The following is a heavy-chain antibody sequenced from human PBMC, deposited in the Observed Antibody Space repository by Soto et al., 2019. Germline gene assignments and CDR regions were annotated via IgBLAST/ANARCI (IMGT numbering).Heavy chain of an antibody. CDR3: ARGRIVASIHDAFEI. CDR1: GYDFISYG. CDR2: ISAYNGKR. D-gene: IGHD2-21*01. Sequence: ASVKVSCKASGYDFISYGISWVRQAPGQGLEWVSWISAYNGKRDTAQKFQGRVTMTLDTSTDTAHMELGDLTSADTAVYYCARGRIVASIHDAFEIWGQGTMVTVSS. J-gene: IGHJ3*02. V-gene: IGHV1-18*01.